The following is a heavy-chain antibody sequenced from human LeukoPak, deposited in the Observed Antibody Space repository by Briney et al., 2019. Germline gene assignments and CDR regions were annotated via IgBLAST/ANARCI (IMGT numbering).Heavy chain of an antibody. Sequence: GGSLRLSCAASGFMFSNDWMTWVRQAPGKGLEWVANIKRDGSEKYYVDSVKGRFTISRDNAKNSVYLQMNNLRAEDTVVYYCARPFRHWGQGTLVTVSS. CDR1: GFMFSNDW. CDR3: ARPFRH. J-gene: IGHJ4*02. V-gene: IGHV3-7*03. CDR2: IKRDGSEK.